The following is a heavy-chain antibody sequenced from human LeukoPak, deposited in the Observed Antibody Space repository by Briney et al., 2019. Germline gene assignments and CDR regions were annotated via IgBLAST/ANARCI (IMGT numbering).Heavy chain of an antibody. CDR3: ARHVSRGAKRGLDY. CDR2: IYTSGST. D-gene: IGHD3-10*01. CDR1: GGSISSYS. Sequence: SETLSLTCTVSGGSISSYSWSWIRHPPGKGLEWIGYIYTSGSTNYNPTLKSRVTISLHTSKNQFSLKLTSVTAADTAVYYCARHVSRGAKRGLDYWGQGTLVTVSS. J-gene: IGHJ4*02. V-gene: IGHV4-4*09.